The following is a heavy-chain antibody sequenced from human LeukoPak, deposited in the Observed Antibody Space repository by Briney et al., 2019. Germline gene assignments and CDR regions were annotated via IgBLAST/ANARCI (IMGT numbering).Heavy chain of an antibody. CDR1: GFTFSSYS. D-gene: IGHD2-2*02. Sequence: GGSLRLXCAASGFTFSSYSMNWVRQAPGKGLESVSSISSSSSYIYYADSVKGQFTISRDNAKNSLYLQMNSLRAEDTAVYYCARVHVGRYCSSTSCHINYWGQGTLVTVSS. CDR2: ISSSSSYI. V-gene: IGHV3-21*01. CDR3: ARVHVGRYCSSTSCHINY. J-gene: IGHJ4*02.